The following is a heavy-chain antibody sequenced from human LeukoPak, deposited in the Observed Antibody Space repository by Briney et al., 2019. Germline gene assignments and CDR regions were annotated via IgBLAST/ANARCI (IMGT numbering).Heavy chain of an antibody. CDR2: MNPNSGNT. J-gene: IGHJ4*02. CDR3: ARGSSGYYLGRVGY. V-gene: IGHV1-8*01. Sequence: ASVKVSCEASGYTFTGYDINWVRQATGQGLEWMGWMNPNSGNTGYAQKFQGRVTMTRNTSISTAYMELSSLRSEDTAVYYCARGSSGYYLGRVGYWGQGTLVTVSS. D-gene: IGHD3-22*01. CDR1: GYTFTGYD.